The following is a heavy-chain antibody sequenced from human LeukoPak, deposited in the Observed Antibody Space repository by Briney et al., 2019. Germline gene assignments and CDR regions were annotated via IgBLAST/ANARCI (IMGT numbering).Heavy chain of an antibody. CDR2: INPNSGGT. CDR3: ARAPDYGDLYDAFDI. V-gene: IGHV1-2*02. D-gene: IGHD4-17*01. CDR1: GYTFTGYY. J-gene: IGHJ3*02. Sequence: GASVKVSCKASGYTFTGYYMHWVRQAPGQGLEWMGWINPNSGGTNYAQKFQGRVTMTRDTSISTAYMEPSRLRSDDTAVYYCARAPDYGDLYDAFDIWGQGTMVTVSS.